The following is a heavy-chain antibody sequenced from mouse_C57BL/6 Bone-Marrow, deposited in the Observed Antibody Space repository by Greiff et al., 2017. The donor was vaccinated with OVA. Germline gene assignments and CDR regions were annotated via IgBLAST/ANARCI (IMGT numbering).Heavy chain of an antibody. D-gene: IGHD3-2*02. J-gene: IGHJ2*01. CDR3: ARRSSGRFDY. CDR1: GFTFSDYG. Sequence: EVKLMESGGGLVKPGGSLKLSCAASGFTFSDYGMHWVRQAPEKGLEWVAYISSGSSTIYYADTVKGRFTISRDNAKNTLFLQMTSLRSEDTAMYYCARRSSGRFDYWGQGTTLTVSS. CDR2: ISSGSSTI. V-gene: IGHV5-17*01.